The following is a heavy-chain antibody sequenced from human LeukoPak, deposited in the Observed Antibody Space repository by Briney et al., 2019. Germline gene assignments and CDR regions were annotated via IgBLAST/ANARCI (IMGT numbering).Heavy chain of an antibody. J-gene: IGHJ4*02. CDR3: ARHGSSWRPSDY. D-gene: IGHD2-2*03. CDR2: IYYSGTT. Sequence: SETLSLTCTVSGGSISNYYWSWMRQPPGKGLEWIGYIYYSGTTNYNPSLKSRLTMSVDTSNNQFSLKLSSVTAADTAVYYCARHGSSWRPSDYWGQGTLVTVSS. CDR1: GGSISNYY. V-gene: IGHV4-59*08.